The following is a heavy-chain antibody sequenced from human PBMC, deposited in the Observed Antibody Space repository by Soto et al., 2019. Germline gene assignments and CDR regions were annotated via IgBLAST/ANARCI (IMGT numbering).Heavy chain of an antibody. Sequence: PGGSLRLSCAASGFTFSNYAMHWVRQAPGKGPEWVAAISYDGGNKYYADSVKGRFTISRDNSKNTLVLTMTNMDPVDTATYYCARMGQYYDILTGYWSGYYFDYWGQGTLVTVSS. CDR1: GFTFSNYA. V-gene: IGHV3-30*03. CDR3: ARMGQYYDILTGYWSGYYFDY. CDR2: ISYDGGNK. J-gene: IGHJ4*02. D-gene: IGHD3-9*01.